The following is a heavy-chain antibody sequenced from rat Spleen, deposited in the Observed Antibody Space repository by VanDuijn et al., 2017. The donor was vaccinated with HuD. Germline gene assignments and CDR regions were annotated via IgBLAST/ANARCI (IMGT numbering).Heavy chain of an antibody. CDR3: VRYYYDGSYYVMDA. CDR1: GFILDYHY. CDR2: ISTGGGNA. Sequence: EVQLVESGGGLVQPGRSMKLSCTASGFILDYHYMAWVRQAPAKGLEWVASISTGGGNAYYRDSVKGRFTISRDDAINTLYLQMDSLGSEDTATYYCVRYYYDGSYYVMDAWGQGAQSLSPQ. J-gene: IGHJ4*01. V-gene: IGHV5-25*01. D-gene: IGHD1-12*02.